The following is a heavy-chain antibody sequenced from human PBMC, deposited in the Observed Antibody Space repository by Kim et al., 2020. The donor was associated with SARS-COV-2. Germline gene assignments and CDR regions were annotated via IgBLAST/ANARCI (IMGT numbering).Heavy chain of an antibody. D-gene: IGHD5-12*01. Sequence: SETLSLTCTVSGGSISSYYWSWIRQPPGKGLEWIGYIYYSGSTNYNPSLKSRVTISVDTSKNQFSLKLSSVTAADTAVYYCARDWRGGYSGYERLNRGFDYYYDYGMDVWGQGTTVTVSS. J-gene: IGHJ6*02. CDR1: GGSISSYY. CDR3: ARDWRGGYSGYERLNRGFDYYYDYGMDV. V-gene: IGHV4-59*13. CDR2: IYYSGST.